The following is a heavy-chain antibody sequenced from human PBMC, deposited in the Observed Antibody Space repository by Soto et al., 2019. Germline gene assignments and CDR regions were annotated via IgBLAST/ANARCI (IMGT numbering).Heavy chain of an antibody. V-gene: IGHV3-9*01. D-gene: IGHD5-12*01. CDR2: ISWNSGSI. J-gene: IGHJ6*03. CDR1: GFTFSSYA. Sequence: PGGSLRLSCAASGFTFSSYAMSWVRQAPGKGLEWVSGISWNSGSIGYADSVKGRFTISRDNAKNSLYLQMNSLRAEDTALYYCAKGTYSDYDLPNLLSLPMDVWGKGTTVTVSS. CDR3: AKGTYSDYDLPNLLSLPMDV.